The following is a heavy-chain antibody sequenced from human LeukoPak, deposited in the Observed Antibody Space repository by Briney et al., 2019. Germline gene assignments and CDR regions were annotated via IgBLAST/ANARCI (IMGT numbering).Heavy chain of an antibody. D-gene: IGHD2-21*02. CDR3: ARDLGGDRTFDY. Sequence: PGGSLRPSCAASGFTFSSYWMHWVCQAPGKGLVWVSRINSDGSSRSYADSVKGRFTISRDNAKNTLYLQMNSLRAEDTAVYYCARDLGGDRTFDYWGQGTLVTVSS. V-gene: IGHV3-74*01. CDR2: INSDGSSR. J-gene: IGHJ4*02. CDR1: GFTFSSYW.